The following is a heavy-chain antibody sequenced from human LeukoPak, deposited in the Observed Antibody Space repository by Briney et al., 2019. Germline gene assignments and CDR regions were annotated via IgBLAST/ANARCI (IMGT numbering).Heavy chain of an antibody. CDR2: MNPNSGNT. CDR1: GYTFTSYD. D-gene: IGHD2-2*02. Sequence: GASVKVSCKASGYTFTSYDINWVRQATGQGLEWMGWMNPNSGNTGYAQKFQGRVTITRDTSISTAYMELSGLRSEHTAVYFCARDCSRTSCYTRFDYWGQGTLVTVSS. J-gene: IGHJ4*02. CDR3: ARDCSRTSCYTRFDY. V-gene: IGHV1-8*01.